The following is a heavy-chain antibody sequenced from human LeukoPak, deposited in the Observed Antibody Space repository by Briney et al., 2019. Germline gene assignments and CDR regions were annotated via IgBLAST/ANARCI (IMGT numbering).Heavy chain of an antibody. CDR3: ARATGNVPRQD. J-gene: IGHJ4*02. Sequence: ASVKVSCEASGFTFSDYYIHWVRQAPGQGLEWMGWINSYSGGTNYAEKFQGRVAMTRATSISTAYMELSRLRSDDTAVYYCARATGNVPRQDWGQGTLVTVSS. CDR1: GFTFSDYY. V-gene: IGHV1-2*02. CDR2: INSYSGGT. D-gene: IGHD2-2*01.